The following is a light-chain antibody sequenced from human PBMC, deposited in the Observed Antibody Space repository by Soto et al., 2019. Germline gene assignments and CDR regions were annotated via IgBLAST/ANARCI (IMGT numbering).Light chain of an antibody. CDR1: QSVSTRY. J-gene: IGKJ2*01. CDR2: GAS. Sequence: ESMLTQSPGTLSLSPGGRANLSCRDSQSVSTRYLAWYQQKPGQAPRLLIYGASIRATGIPDRFSGSGSGTDFTLTISRLEPEDFAVYYCHQFGSSPPAFTFGQGTKLEI. CDR3: HQFGSSPPAFT. V-gene: IGKV3-20*01.